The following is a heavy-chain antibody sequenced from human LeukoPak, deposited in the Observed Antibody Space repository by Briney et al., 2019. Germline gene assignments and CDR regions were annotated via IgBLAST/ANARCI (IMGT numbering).Heavy chain of an antibody. CDR2: INPNSGGT. CDR3: ATTWGAAAVNWFDP. J-gene: IGHJ5*02. D-gene: IGHD6-13*01. CDR1: GYTFTSYG. V-gene: IGHV1-2*02. Sequence: ASVKVSCKASGYTFTSYGISWVRQAPGQGLEWMGWINPNSGGTNYAQKFQGRVTMTRDTSISTAYMELSRLRSDDTAVYYCATTWGAAAVNWFDPWGQGTLVTVSS.